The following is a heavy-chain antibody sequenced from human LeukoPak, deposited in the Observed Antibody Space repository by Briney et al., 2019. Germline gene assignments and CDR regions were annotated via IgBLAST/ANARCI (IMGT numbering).Heavy chain of an antibody. Sequence: PGGSLRLSCAASGFTFSSYSMNWVRQAPGKGLEWVSSISSSSSYIYYGDSVKGQFTISRDNAKDSLYLQMNSLRAENTAVYYCARGYEIYWGQGTLVTVSS. J-gene: IGHJ4*02. CDR2: ISSSSSYI. CDR3: ARGYEIY. CDR1: GFTFSSYS. D-gene: IGHD5-12*01. V-gene: IGHV3-21*01.